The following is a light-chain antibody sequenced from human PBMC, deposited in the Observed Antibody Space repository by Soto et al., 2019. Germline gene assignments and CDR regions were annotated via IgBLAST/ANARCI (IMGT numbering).Light chain of an antibody. CDR2: EAS. CDR3: CSYAGDYTGV. Sequence: QSALTQPASVSGSPGQSITISCTGSSNNVGRYNLVSWYQQRPGKAPKLMIYEASKRPSGVSNRFSGSKSGNTASLTISGLQAEDEADYYCCSYAGDYTGVFGGGTKLTVL. V-gene: IGLV2-23*01. CDR1: SNNVGRYNL. J-gene: IGLJ2*01.